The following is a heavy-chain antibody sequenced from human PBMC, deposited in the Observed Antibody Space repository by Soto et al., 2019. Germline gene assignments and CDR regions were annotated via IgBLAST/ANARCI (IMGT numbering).Heavy chain of an antibody. J-gene: IGHJ4*02. CDR2: FDTEDGET. D-gene: IGHD6-19*01. Sequence: GASVKVSCKVSGYTLTELSMHWVRQAPGKGLEWMGGFDTEDGETIYAQKFQGRVTMTEDTSTDTAYMELSSLRSEDTAVYYCATGDPSSGWFTRPFDYWGQGTLVTVSS. V-gene: IGHV1-24*01. CDR3: ATGDPSSGWFTRPFDY. CDR1: GYTLTELS.